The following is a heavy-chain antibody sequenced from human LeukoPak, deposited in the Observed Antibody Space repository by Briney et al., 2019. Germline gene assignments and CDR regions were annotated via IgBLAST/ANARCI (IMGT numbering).Heavy chain of an antibody. CDR1: GFTFSSYA. J-gene: IGHJ4*02. V-gene: IGHV3-23*01. D-gene: IGHD2-21*02. CDR2: ISGSGGST. Sequence: GSLRLSCAASGFTFSSYAMSWVRQAPGKGLEWVSAISGSGGSTYYAGSVKGRFTISRDNSKNTLYLQMNSLRAEDTAVYYCAKVPNCGGDCYYFDYWGQGTLVTVSS. CDR3: AKVPNCGGDCYYFDY.